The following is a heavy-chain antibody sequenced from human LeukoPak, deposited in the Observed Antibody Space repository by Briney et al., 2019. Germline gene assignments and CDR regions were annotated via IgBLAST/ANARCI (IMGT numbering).Heavy chain of an antibody. CDR2: IYSGGST. Sequence: GGSLRLSCAASGFTFSSYAMSWVRQAPGKGLEWVSVIYSGGSTYYADSVKGRFTISRDNSKNTLYLQMNSLRAEDTAVYYCARVNYYYDSSGYCLDYWGQGTLVTVSS. CDR1: GFTFSSYA. V-gene: IGHV3-53*01. CDR3: ARVNYYYDSSGYCLDY. J-gene: IGHJ4*02. D-gene: IGHD3-22*01.